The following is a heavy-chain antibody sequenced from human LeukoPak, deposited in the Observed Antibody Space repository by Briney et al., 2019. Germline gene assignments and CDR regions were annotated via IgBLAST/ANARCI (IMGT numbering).Heavy chain of an antibody. J-gene: IGHJ4*02. CDR1: GITLSNYG. CDR2: ISDSGGRT. Sequence: GGSLRLSCAVSGITLSNYGMSWVRQAPGKGLEWVAGISDSGGRTNYADSVKGRFTISRDNSKNTLYLQMNSLRAEDTAVYYCAKVGDWNYYAYYFDYWGQGTLVTVSS. D-gene: IGHD1-7*01. CDR3: AKVGDWNYYAYYFDY. V-gene: IGHV3-23*01.